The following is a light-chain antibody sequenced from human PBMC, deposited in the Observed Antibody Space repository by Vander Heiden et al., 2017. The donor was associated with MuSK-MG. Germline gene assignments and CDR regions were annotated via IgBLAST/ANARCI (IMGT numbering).Light chain of an antibody. J-gene: IGLJ2*01. V-gene: IGLV3-21*02. Sequence: SYVLTQPPSVSVAPGQTARLTCGGNKIGTKSVHCYQQRPGQAPVLVVYDDSDRPSGIPERFSGSNSGNTATLTINRGEAGDEADYYCHVGDSTTQVVFGGGTKLTVL. CDR2: DDS. CDR1: KIGTKS. CDR3: HVGDSTTQVV.